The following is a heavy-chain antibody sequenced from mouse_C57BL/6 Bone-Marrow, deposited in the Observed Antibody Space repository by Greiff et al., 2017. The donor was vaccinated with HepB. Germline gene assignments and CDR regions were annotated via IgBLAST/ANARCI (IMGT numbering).Heavy chain of an antibody. D-gene: IGHD2-3*01. V-gene: IGHV3-6*01. CDR2: ISYDGSN. CDR1: GYSITSGYY. CDR3: ARGWLLP. Sequence: EVKLMESGPGLVKPSQSLSLTCSVTGYSITSGYYWNWIRQFPGNKLEWMGYISYDGSNNYNPSLKNRISITRDTSKNQFFLKLNSVTTEDTATYYCARGWLLPWGQGTLVTVSA. J-gene: IGHJ3*01.